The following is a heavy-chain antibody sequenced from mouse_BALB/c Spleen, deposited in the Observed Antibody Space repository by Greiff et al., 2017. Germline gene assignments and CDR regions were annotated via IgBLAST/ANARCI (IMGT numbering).Heavy chain of an antibody. V-gene: IGHV5-17*02. CDR2: ISSGSSTI. Sequence: EVKLVESGGGLVQPGGSRKLSCAASGFTFSSFGMHWVRQAPEKGLEWVAYISSGSSTIYYADTVKGRFTISRDNPKNTLFLQMTSLRSEDTAMYYCARSRGSSRYAMDYWGQGTSVTVSS. J-gene: IGHJ4*01. CDR3: ARSRGSSRYAMDY. CDR1: GFTFSSFG. D-gene: IGHD1-1*01.